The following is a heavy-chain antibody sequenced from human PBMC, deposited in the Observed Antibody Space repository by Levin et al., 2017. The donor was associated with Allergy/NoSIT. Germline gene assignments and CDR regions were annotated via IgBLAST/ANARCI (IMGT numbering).Heavy chain of an antibody. CDR2: IIPIFGTA. CDR1: GGTFSSYA. V-gene: IGHV1-69*01. D-gene: IGHD6-13*01. J-gene: IGHJ6*02. CDR3: ARSSIAATWGHYYGMDV. Sequence: PGGSLRLSCKASGGTFSSYAISWVRQAPGQGLEWMGGIIPIFGTANYAQKFQGRVTITADESTSTAYMELSSLRSEDTAVYYCARSSIAATWGHYYGMDVWGQGTTVTVSS.